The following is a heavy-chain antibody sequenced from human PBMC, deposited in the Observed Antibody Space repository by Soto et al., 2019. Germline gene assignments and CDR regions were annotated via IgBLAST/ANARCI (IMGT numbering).Heavy chain of an antibody. D-gene: IGHD6-13*01. CDR2: ISYHGSNK. Sequence: QVQLVESGGDVVQPGRSLRLSCAASGITFSNYGMHWVRQAPGKGLEWVAVISYHGSNKYYADSVKGRFTISRDSSKNMLYLQMNSLRAEDTAVYYCAKFSGSSWPDYWGQGTLVTVSS. CDR1: GITFSNYG. CDR3: AKFSGSSWPDY. V-gene: IGHV3-30*18. J-gene: IGHJ4*02.